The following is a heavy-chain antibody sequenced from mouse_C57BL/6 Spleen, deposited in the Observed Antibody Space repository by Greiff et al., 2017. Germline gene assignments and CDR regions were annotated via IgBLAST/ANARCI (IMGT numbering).Heavy chain of an antibody. D-gene: IGHD1-1*01. V-gene: IGHV5-9-1*02. Sequence: EVKVVESGEGLVKPGGSLKLSCAASGFTFSSYAMSWVRQTPEKRLEWVAYISSGGDYIYYADTVKGRFTISRDNARNTLYLQMSSLKSEDTAMYYCTRYYGSSTGYFDYWGQGTTLTVSS. CDR1: GFTFSSYA. CDR3: TRYYGSSTGYFDY. CDR2: ISSGGDYI. J-gene: IGHJ2*01.